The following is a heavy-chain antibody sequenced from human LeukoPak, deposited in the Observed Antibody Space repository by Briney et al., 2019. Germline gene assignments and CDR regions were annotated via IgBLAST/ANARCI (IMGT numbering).Heavy chain of an antibody. CDR1: GGSISSGGYY. D-gene: IGHD2-2*01. J-gene: IGHJ4*02. CDR3: ARVFGTGVVPAARGNFDY. CDR2: IYHSGST. Sequence: PSETLSLTCTVSGGSISSGGYYWSWIRQPPGKGLEWIGYIYHSGSTYYNPSLKSRVTISVDRSKNQFSLKLSSVTAADTAVYYCARVFGTGVVPAARGNFDYWGQGTLVTVSS. V-gene: IGHV4-30-2*01.